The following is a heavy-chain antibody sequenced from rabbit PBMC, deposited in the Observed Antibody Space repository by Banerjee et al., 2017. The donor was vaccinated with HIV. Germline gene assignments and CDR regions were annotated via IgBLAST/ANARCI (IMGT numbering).Heavy chain of an antibody. CDR1: GIDFSSYG. CDR3: ARRDAAVGGYKL. J-gene: IGHJ4*01. CDR2: IYVDDSGRT. D-gene: IGHD1-1*01. V-gene: IGHV1S45*01. Sequence: QEQLVESGGGLVTLGGSLKLSCKASGIDFSSYGISWVRQAPGKGLEWIAYIYVDDSGRTNYASWAKGRFTISKTSSTTVTLQLSSLTAADTATYFCARRDAAVGGYKLWGPGTLVTVS.